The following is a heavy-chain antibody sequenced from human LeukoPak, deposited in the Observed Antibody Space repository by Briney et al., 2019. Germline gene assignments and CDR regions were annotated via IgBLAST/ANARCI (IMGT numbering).Heavy chain of an antibody. J-gene: IGHJ4*02. CDR3: AKDQRPWTTVTTSDYFDY. CDR2: ISGSGGST. CDR1: GFTFSSYA. V-gene: IGHV3-23*01. Sequence: PGGSLRLSCAASGFTFSSYAMSWVRQAPGKGLEWVSAISGSGGSTYCADSVKGRFTISRDNSKNTLYLQMNSLRAEDTAVYYCAKDQRPWTTVTTSDYFDYWGQGTLVTVSS. D-gene: IGHD4-11*01.